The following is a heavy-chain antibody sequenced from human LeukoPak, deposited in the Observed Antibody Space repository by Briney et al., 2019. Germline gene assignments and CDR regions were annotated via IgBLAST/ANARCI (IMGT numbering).Heavy chain of an antibody. Sequence: GESLKISCKGSGYSFTSYWIGWVRQMPGKGLEWMGIIYPGDSNTRYSPSFQGQVTISADKSISTAYLQWSSLKASDTAMYYCARGGGKGATKIIWFDPWGQGTLVTVSS. CDR2: IYPGDSNT. D-gene: IGHD1-26*01. V-gene: IGHV5-51*01. J-gene: IGHJ5*02. CDR3: ARGGGKGATKIIWFDP. CDR1: GYSFTSYW.